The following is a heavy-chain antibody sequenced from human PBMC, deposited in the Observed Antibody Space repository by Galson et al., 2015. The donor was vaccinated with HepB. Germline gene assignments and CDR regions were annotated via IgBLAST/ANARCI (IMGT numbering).Heavy chain of an antibody. CDR3: ARTRIEAADKQRQFYFNGMDV. Sequence: PALVKPTQTLTLTCTVSGFSLNTSEMGVSWIRQPPGKALEWLARVDWDEDKYYNTSLKIRVTISRDTSKDQVGLRMTKMDPADTATYYCARTRIEAADKQRQFYFNGMDVWRQGTTVTVSS. J-gene: IGHJ6*02. V-gene: IGHV2-70*11. CDR2: VDWDEDK. CDR1: GFSLNTSEMG. D-gene: IGHD6-13*01.